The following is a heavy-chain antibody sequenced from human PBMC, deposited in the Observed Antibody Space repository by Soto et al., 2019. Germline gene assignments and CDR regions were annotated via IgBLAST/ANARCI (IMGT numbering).Heavy chain of an antibody. CDR3: ARMLAVNYYYYYADV. CDR1: GFSLRNARMG. CDR2: ILSSDEK. J-gene: IGHJ6*03. Sequence: QVTLKESGPVLVKPTETLTLTCTVSGFSLRNARMGVSWIRQPPGKALEWLAHILSSDEKSYNTSLKGRVTLSKDTSKSQVVLTMTYVDPVDTATYFCARMLAVNYYYYYADVRGEGTTVTVSS. V-gene: IGHV2-26*01. D-gene: IGHD3-22*01.